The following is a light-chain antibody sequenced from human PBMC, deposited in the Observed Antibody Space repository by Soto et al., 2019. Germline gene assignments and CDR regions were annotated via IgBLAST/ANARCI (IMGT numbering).Light chain of an antibody. V-gene: IGLV2-23*01. Sequence: QSVLTQPASVSGSPGQSITISCTGTSSDVGSYNLVSWYQQHPGKAPKLMIYEGSKRPSGVSNLFSGSKSGNTASLTISALQSEDEADYHCCPYAGSSAPLVFGTRTKVTVL. CDR2: EGS. CDR1: SSDVGSYNL. CDR3: CPYAGSSAPLV. J-gene: IGLJ1*01.